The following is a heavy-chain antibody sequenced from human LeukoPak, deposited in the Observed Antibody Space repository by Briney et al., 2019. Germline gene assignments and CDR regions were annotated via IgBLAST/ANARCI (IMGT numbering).Heavy chain of an antibody. CDR3: AKDPSSWYYGWFDP. CDR1: GFTFISYG. V-gene: IGHV3-30*02. J-gene: IGHJ5*02. Sequence: GGSLRLSCAASGFTFISYGMHWVRQAPGKGLEWVAFIRYDGSNKYYADSVKGRFTISRDNSKNTLYLQMNSLRAEDTAVYHCAKDPSSWYYGWFDPWGQGTLVTVSS. D-gene: IGHD6-13*01. CDR2: IRYDGSNK.